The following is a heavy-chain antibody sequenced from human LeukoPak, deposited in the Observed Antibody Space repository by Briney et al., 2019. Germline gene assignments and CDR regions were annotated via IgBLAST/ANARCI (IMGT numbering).Heavy chain of an antibody. CDR3: AGDQLRWELPVGDAFDI. V-gene: IGHV3-30-3*01. D-gene: IGHD1-26*01. Sequence: GGSLRLSCAASGFTFSSYAMHWVRQAPGKGLEWVAVISYDGSNKYYADSVKGRFTISRDNSKNTLYLQMNSLRAEDTAVYYCAGDQLRWELPVGDAFDIWGQGTIVTVSS. J-gene: IGHJ3*02. CDR1: GFTFSSYA. CDR2: ISYDGSNK.